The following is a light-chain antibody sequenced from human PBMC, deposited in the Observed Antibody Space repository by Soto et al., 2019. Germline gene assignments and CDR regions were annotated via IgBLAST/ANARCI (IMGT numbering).Light chain of an antibody. J-gene: IGKJ1*01. V-gene: IGKV1-5*01. CDR3: QQYNTYE. CDR1: QSIASW. CDR2: DAS. Sequence: DIQMTQSPSTLSASVGDTVTITCRASQSIASWLAWYQQKPGKAPERLIYDASTLKSGVPARFSGSGSVTSFTLTISDLQPDDFVTYYCQQYNTYEFGQGTKV.